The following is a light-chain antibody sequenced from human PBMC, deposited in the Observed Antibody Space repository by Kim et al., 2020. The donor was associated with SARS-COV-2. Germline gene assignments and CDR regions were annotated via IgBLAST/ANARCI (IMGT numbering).Light chain of an antibody. J-gene: IGLJ3*02. V-gene: IGLV2-14*03. CDR1: SSDVGYFNY. CDR3: SSYTTSSTWV. CDR2: DVS. Sequence: GPSITISCTGTSSDVGYFNYVSWFQQHPGKAPKLILYDVSSRPSGVSNRFSGSKSGNTASLTISGLQAEDEADYYCSSYTTSSTWVFGGGTQLTVL.